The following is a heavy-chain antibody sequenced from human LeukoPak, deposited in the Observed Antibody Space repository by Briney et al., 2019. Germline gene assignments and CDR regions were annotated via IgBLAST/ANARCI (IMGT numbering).Heavy chain of an antibody. CDR1: GYTFTSYY. Sequence: GASVKVSCKASGYTFTSYYMHWVRQAPGQGLEWMGIINPSGGSTSYAQKFQGRVTMTRDMSTSTVYMELSSLRSEDTAVYYCAREAELRFLEWLGMGLXFDPWGXXXLVTVSS. D-gene: IGHD3-3*01. J-gene: IGHJ5*02. V-gene: IGHV1-46*01. CDR3: AREAELRFLEWLGMGLXFDP. CDR2: INPSGGST.